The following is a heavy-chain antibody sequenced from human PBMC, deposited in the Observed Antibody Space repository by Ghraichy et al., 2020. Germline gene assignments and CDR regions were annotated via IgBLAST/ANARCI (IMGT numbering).Heavy chain of an antibody. CDR1: GYTFTSYA. Sequence: ASVKVSCKASGYTFTSYAMHWVRQAPGQRLEWMGWINAGNGNTKYSQKFQGRVTITRDTSASTAYMELSSLRSEDTAVYYCARDMVYCSSTSCLGGFDYWGQGTLVTVSS. V-gene: IGHV1-3*01. CDR3: ARDMVYCSSTSCLGGFDY. D-gene: IGHD2-2*01. J-gene: IGHJ4*02. CDR2: INAGNGNT.